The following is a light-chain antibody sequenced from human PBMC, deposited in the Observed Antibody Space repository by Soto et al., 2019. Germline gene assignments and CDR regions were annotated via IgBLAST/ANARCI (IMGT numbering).Light chain of an antibody. CDR2: EVV. J-gene: IGLJ2*01. CDR3: TSFTTTTTLI. CDR1: SGDIGAYNY. V-gene: IGLV2-14*01. Sequence: QSALTQPASVSGSPGQSITISCTGTSGDIGAYNYVSWYQHHPGEAPKLLIFEVVNRPSGISNRFSGSKSGNTASLTISGLQVDDEATYYCTSFTTTTTLIFGGGTQLTVL.